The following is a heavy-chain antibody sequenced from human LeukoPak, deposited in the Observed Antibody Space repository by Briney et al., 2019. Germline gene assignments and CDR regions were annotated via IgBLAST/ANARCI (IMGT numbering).Heavy chain of an antibody. CDR1: GFTFSSYG. Sequence: GRSLRLSCAASGFTFSSYGMHWVRQAPGKGLEWVAVISYDGSNKYYADSVKGRFTISRDNSKNTLYLQMNSLRAEDTAVYYCANTPRKSWWWDHYGYWGQGTLVTVSS. J-gene: IGHJ4*02. D-gene: IGHD2-21*01. CDR3: ANTPRKSWWWDHYGY. V-gene: IGHV3-30*18. CDR2: ISYDGSNK.